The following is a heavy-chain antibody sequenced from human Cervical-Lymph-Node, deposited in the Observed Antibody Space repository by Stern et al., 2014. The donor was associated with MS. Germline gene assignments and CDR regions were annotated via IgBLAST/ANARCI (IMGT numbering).Heavy chain of an antibody. V-gene: IGHV4-30-4*01. CDR1: GGSISSGDYY. CDR3: ARDSSGYYLILDY. D-gene: IGHD3-22*01. J-gene: IGHJ4*02. CDR2: IYYSGSP. Sequence: QLQLQESGPGLVKPSQTLSLTCTVSGGSISSGDYYWSWIRQPPGKGLEWVGYIYYSGSPYYNPSLKSRVTISVDTSKNQFSLKLSSVTAADTAVYYCARDSSGYYLILDYWGQGTLVTVSS.